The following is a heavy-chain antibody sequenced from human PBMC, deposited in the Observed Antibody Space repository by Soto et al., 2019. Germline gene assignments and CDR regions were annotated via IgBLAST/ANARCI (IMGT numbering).Heavy chain of an antibody. CDR3: ARDRGRSCSGGTCPFDY. Sequence: QVQLVQSGAEVKKPGASVKVSCKPSGYTFINYGITWVRQAPGQGLEWMGWISGYDGNTNYAPKLQGRVTMTRDTSTSKVYMELRSLRADDTAVYYCARDRGRSCSGGTCPFDYWGQGTLVTVSS. CDR2: ISGYDGNT. D-gene: IGHD2-15*01. J-gene: IGHJ4*02. CDR1: GYTFINYG. V-gene: IGHV1-18*01.